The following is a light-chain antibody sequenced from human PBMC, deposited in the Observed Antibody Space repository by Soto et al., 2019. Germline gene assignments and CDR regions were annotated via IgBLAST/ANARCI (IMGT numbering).Light chain of an antibody. CDR2: GAS. CDR1: QSIRSD. V-gene: IGKV3-15*01. Sequence: EIVMTQSPATLSVSPGERVTLSCGASQSIRSDLAWYQQKPGQAPRLLIYGASTRATGIPARFSGSGSGTAFTLTISSLQSEDFALYYCQQYHDWPPVTFGQGTRLEIK. CDR3: QQYHDWPPVT. J-gene: IGKJ5*01.